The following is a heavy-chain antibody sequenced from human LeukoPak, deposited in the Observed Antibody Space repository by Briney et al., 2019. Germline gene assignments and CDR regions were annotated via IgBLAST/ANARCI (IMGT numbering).Heavy chain of an antibody. V-gene: IGHV4-59*01. J-gene: IGHJ4*02. CDR3: ARVHSSMVRGVIFDY. Sequence: SETLSLTCAVYGGSFSGYYWSWIRQPPGKGLEWIGYIYYSGSTDYNPSLKSQVTISVDTSKNQFSLKLSSVTAADTAVYYCARVHSSMVRGVIFDYWGQGTLVTVSS. CDR2: IYYSGST. D-gene: IGHD3-10*01. CDR1: GGSFSGYY.